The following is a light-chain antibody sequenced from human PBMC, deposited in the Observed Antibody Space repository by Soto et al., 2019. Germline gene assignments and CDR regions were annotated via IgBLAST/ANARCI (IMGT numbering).Light chain of an antibody. Sequence: QSALTQPASVSGSPGQSTTISCTGTSSDVGGYNSVSWYQQHPGKAPKLMIYDVSNRPSGVSNRFSGSKSVNTASLTISGLQAEDEADYYCSSYTSSSTVVFGGGSKFTFL. CDR1: SSDVGGYNS. CDR2: DVS. CDR3: SSYTSSSTVV. J-gene: IGLJ2*01. V-gene: IGLV2-14*03.